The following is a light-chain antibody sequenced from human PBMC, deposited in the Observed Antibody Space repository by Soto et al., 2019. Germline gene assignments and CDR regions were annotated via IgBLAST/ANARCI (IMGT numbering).Light chain of an antibody. V-gene: IGKV1-39*01. CDR3: QQSYSTPYT. CDR1: QSISSY. CDR2: AAS. J-gene: IGKJ2*01. Sequence: DIQMTQSTSSLSASVGDRVTITCRASQSISSYLNWYQQKPGKAPKLLIYAASSLQSGVPSRFSGSGSGTDFTLTISSLQPEDFATYYCQQSYSTPYTFGQGTTLEIK.